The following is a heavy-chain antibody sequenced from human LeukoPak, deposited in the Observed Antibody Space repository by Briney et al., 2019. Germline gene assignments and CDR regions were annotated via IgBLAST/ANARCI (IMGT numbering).Heavy chain of an antibody. J-gene: IGHJ3*02. CDR1: GYTFTSYA. D-gene: IGHD2-2*01. Sequence: GASVKVSCKASGYTFTSYAMHWVRQAPGQRLEWMGWINAGNGNTKYSQKFQGRVTITRDTSASTAYMELSSLRSEDTAVYYCARYCSSTSCYSDDAFDIWGQGTMVTVSS. CDR2: INAGNGNT. V-gene: IGHV1-3*01. CDR3: ARYCSSTSCYSDDAFDI.